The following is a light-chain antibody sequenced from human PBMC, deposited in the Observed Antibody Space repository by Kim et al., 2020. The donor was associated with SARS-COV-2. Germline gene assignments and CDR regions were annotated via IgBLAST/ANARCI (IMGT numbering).Light chain of an antibody. V-gene: IGKV3-11*01. CDR2: DAS. Sequence: PGERATLSCRASQNIDTYLAWYQQRPGQAPRLLVYDASNRGTGVPDRFSGSGSGTDFTLTISSLEPEDFSIYYCQQRNSWPPAVTFGGGTKVDIK. CDR3: QQRNSWPPAVT. CDR1: QNIDTY. J-gene: IGKJ4*01.